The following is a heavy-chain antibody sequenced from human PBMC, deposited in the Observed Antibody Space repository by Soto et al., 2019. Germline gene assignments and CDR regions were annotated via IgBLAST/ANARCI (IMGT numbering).Heavy chain of an antibody. CDR2: INHSGST. CDR1: GGTFSGYY. Sequence: QVQLQQWGAGLLKPSETLSPTCAVYGGTFSGYYWCWIRQPPGKGLEWSGEINHSGSTNYNPSLKSRVTISVDTSKYQFYLKLSSVTDADTAVYYCAMSSSSYDFWSGPGVMDVWGKGTTVTVSS. V-gene: IGHV4-34*08. D-gene: IGHD3-3*01. J-gene: IGHJ6*03. CDR3: AMSSSSYDFWSGPGVMDV.